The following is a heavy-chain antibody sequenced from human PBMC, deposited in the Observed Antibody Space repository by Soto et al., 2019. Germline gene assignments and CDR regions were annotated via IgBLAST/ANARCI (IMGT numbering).Heavy chain of an antibody. J-gene: IGHJ4*02. CDR2: ISSSSSTI. D-gene: IGHD3-3*01. Sequence: SLRLSCAASGFTFSSYSMNWVRQAPGKGLEWVSYISSSSSTIYYADSVKGRFTISRDNAKNSLYLQMNSLRAKDTAVYYCASHYDFWSGYGPTVGSFDYWGQGTLVTVSS. CDR1: GFTFSSYS. V-gene: IGHV3-48*01. CDR3: ASHYDFWSGYGPTVGSFDY.